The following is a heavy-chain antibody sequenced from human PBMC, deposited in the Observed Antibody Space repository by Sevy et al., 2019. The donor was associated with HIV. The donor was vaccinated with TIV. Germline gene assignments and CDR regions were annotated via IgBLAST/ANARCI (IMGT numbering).Heavy chain of an antibody. CDR1: GFAFSSHA. Sequence: GGSLRLSCAASGFAFSSHAMHWVRQAPGKGLEWVAVISYEGTETFYAASVEGRFTISRDNSKIMLSLQINSLRPEDTAVYYCARDGGYSIKWYPLYWGHGTLVTVSS. CDR3: ARDGGYSIKWYPLY. D-gene: IGHD6-13*01. V-gene: IGHV3-30-3*01. CDR2: ISYEGTET. J-gene: IGHJ4*01.